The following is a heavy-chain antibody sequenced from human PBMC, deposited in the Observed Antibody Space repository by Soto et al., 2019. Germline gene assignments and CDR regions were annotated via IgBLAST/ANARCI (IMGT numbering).Heavy chain of an antibody. CDR2: IDWDDDK. Sequence: SGPTLVNPXQTLTLTCTFSGFSLSTSGMCVSWIRQHQGKALEWLALIDWDDDKYYSTSLKTRLTISKDTSKNQVVLTMTNMDPVDTATYYCARIPPRSSSSQVDYYYYGMDVWGQGTTVTVSS. CDR3: ARIPPRSSSSQVDYYYYGMDV. CDR1: GFSLSTSGMC. D-gene: IGHD6-6*01. J-gene: IGHJ6*02. V-gene: IGHV2-70*01.